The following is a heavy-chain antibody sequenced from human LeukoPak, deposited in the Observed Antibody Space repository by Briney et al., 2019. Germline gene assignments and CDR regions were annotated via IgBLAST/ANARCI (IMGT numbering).Heavy chain of an antibody. D-gene: IGHD1-26*01. V-gene: IGHV3-48*01. CDR3: AKVPGGTKWELYFDY. J-gene: IGHJ4*02. CDR1: GFTFSSYR. CDR2: ISSSSNTI. Sequence: GGSLRLSCAASGFTFSSYRMNWVRQAPGKGLEWVSYISSSSNTIYYADSVKGRFTISRDNAKNSLYLQMNSLRAEDTAVYYCAKVPGGTKWELYFDYWGQGTLVTVSS.